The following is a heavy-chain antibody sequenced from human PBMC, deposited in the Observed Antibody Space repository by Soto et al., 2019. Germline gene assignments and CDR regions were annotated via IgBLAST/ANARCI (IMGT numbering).Heavy chain of an antibody. D-gene: IGHD6-13*01. CDR2: ISSSSSTI. Sequence: EVQLVESGGGLVQPGGSLRLSCAASGFTFSSYSMNWVRQAPGKGLEWVSYISSSSSTIYYADSVKGRFTISRDNAKNSLYLHMNSLRAEDTAVDYCARIFSSSWQFFDAFDIWGHGTMVTVSS. J-gene: IGHJ3*02. CDR3: ARIFSSSWQFFDAFDI. CDR1: GFTFSSYS. V-gene: IGHV3-48*01.